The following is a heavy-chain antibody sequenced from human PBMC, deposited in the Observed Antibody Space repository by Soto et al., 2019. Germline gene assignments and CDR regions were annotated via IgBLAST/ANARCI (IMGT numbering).Heavy chain of an antibody. CDR3: ARSSRGSSAGDY. J-gene: IGHJ4*02. Sequence: QLQLVQSGAEVKKPGSSVKVSCKASGGTFSSYAISWVRQAPGQGLEWMGGLIPIFSTANYAQKFQGRVTITADESTSTAYMELSSLRPADTAVYYCARSSRGSSAGDYWGQGTLVTVSS. CDR2: LIPIFSTA. CDR1: GGTFSSYA. V-gene: IGHV1-69*01. D-gene: IGHD6-6*01.